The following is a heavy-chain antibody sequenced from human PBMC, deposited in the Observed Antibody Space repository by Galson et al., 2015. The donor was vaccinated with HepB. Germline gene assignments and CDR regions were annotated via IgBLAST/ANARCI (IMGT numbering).Heavy chain of an antibody. J-gene: IGHJ4*02. CDR1: GFTFSSHG. CDR3: AKGSMQYNYGGDSFAS. V-gene: IGHV3-30*18. D-gene: IGHD5-18*01. CDR2: ISHDGTTQ. Sequence: SLRLSCAGSGFTFSSHGMHWVRQAPGKGLEWMAVISHDGTTQYYADSLKGRLTLSRENSKNTLYLQMNSLRAEDTATYYCAKGSMQYNYGGDSFASWGQGTLVTVSS.